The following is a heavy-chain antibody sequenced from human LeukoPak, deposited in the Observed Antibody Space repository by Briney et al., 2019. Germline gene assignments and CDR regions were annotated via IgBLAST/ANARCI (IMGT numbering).Heavy chain of an antibody. CDR3: ARDGRAYHYGMDV. V-gene: IGHV4-59*01. CDR1: GGSMSSYY. Sequence: PSETLSLTCTVSGGSMSSYYWSWIRHPPGKGLEWIGYIYYSGSTDYNPSLKSRVTISLDTSKNQFSLKLSSVTAADTAVYYCARDGRAYHYGMDVWGQGTTVTVSS. CDR2: IYYSGST. J-gene: IGHJ6*02.